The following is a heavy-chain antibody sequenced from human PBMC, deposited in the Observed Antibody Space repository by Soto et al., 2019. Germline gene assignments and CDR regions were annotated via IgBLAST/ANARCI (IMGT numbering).Heavy chain of an antibody. V-gene: IGHV3-53*01. J-gene: IGHJ4*02. CDR2: IYSGGST. CDR1: GFTVSSNY. CDR3: ARVSSGWSKNFDY. Sequence: GGSLRLSCAASGFTVSSNYMSWVRQAPGKGLEWVSVIYSGGSTYYADSVKGRFTISRDNSKKTLYLQMNSLRAEDTAVYYCARVSSGWSKNFDYWGQGTLVTVSS. D-gene: IGHD6-19*01.